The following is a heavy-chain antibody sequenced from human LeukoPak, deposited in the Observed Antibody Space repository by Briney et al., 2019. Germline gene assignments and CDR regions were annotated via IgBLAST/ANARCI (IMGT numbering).Heavy chain of an antibody. CDR3: AREIAYCSGGSCLGNWFDP. D-gene: IGHD2-15*01. Sequence: SVKVSCKASGGTFSSYAISWVRQAPGQRLEWMGGIIPIFGTANYAQKFQGRVTITADESTSTAYMELSSLRSEDTAVYYCAREIAYCSGGSCLGNWFDPWGQGTLVTVSS. CDR2: IIPIFGTA. J-gene: IGHJ5*02. V-gene: IGHV1-69*13. CDR1: GGTFSSYA.